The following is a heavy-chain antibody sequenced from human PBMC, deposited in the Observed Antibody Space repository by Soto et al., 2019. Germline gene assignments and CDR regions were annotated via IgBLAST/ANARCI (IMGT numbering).Heavy chain of an antibody. J-gene: IGHJ3*02. D-gene: IGHD3-10*01. CDR3: ARCRGIRDAFDI. V-gene: IGHV4-34*01. CDR2: INHSGST. CDR1: GGSFSGYY. Sequence: SETLSLTCAVYGGSFSGYYWSWIRQPPGKGLEWIGEINHSGSTNYNPSLKSRVTISVDTSKNQFSLKLSSVTAADTAVYYCARCRGIRDAFDIWGHGTMVTVSS.